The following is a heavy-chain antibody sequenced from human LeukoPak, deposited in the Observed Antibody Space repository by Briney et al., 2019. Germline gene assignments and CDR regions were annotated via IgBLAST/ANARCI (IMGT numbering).Heavy chain of an antibody. CDR2: ISSSSSYI. CDR3: ARDWTTSQDSSGYYYPDYFDY. D-gene: IGHD3-22*01. V-gene: IGHV3-21*01. J-gene: IGHJ4*02. Sequence: PGGSLRLSCAASGFTFSSYSMNWVRQAPGKGLEWVSSISSSSSYIYYADSVKGRFTISRDNAKNSLYLQMNSLRAEDTAVYYCARDWTTSQDSSGYYYPDYFDYWGQGTLVTVSS. CDR1: GFTFSSYS.